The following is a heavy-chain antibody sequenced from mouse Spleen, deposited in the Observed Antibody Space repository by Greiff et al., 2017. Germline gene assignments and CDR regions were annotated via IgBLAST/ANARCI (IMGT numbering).Heavy chain of an antibody. V-gene: IGHV1-69*01. CDR1: GYTFTSYW. CDR2: IDPSDSYT. Sequence: VQLQQPGAELVMPGASVKLSCKASGYTFTSYWMHWVKQRPGQGLEWIGEIDPSDSYTNYNQKFKGKATLTVDKSSSTAYMQLSSLTSEDSAVYYCARKGQGVFDYWGQGTTLTVSS. J-gene: IGHJ2*01. CDR3: ARKGQGVFDY. D-gene: IGHD3-3*01.